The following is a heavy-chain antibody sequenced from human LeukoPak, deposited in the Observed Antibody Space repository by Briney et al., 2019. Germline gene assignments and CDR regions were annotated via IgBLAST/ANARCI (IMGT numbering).Heavy chain of an antibody. CDR2: ISSSSSYI. D-gene: IGHD1-26*01. CDR3: ARAFTSGKCDY. CDR1: GFTFNTYA. V-gene: IGHV3-21*01. Sequence: GGSLRLSCAASGFTFNTYAISWVRQAPGKGLEWVSSISSSSSYIYYADSVKGRFTISRDNAKNSLYLQMNSLRAEDTAVYYCARAFTSGKCDYWGQGTLVTVSS. J-gene: IGHJ4*02.